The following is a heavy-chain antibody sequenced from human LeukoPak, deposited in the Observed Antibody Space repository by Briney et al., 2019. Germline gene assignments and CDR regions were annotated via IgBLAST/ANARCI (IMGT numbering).Heavy chain of an antibody. D-gene: IGHD2-15*01. CDR3: ARDRWLCSGGSCTPYYFDY. V-gene: IGHV3-33*01. CDR1: GFIFSSYG. CDR2: IWYDGSNK. Sequence: PGGSLRLSCSGSGFIFSSYGMHWVRQAPGKGLEWVAVIWYDGSNKYYADSVEGRFTISRDNSKNTLYLQMNSLRAEDTAVYYCARDRWLCSGGSCTPYYFDYWGQGTLVTVSS. J-gene: IGHJ4*02.